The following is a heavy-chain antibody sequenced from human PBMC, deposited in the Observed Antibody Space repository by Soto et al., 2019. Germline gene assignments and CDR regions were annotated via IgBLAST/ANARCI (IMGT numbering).Heavy chain of an antibody. CDR2: MNPNSGNT. V-gene: IGHV1-8*01. Sequence: GASVKVSCKASGYTFTSYDINWMRQATGQGLEWMGWMNPNSGNTGYAQKFQGRVTMTRNTSISTAYMELSSLRSEDTAVYYCARGNRGIYDFCSIPYYFDYWGQGTLVTVYS. CDR3: ARGNRGIYDFCSIPYYFDY. CDR1: GYTFTSYD. J-gene: IGHJ4*02. D-gene: IGHD3-3*01.